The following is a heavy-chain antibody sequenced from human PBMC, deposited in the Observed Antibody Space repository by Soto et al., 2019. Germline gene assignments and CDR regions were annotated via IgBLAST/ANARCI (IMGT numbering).Heavy chain of an antibody. Sequence: QVQLVQSGAEVKKPGSSVKVSCKASGGTFSSYTFIWVRQAPGQGLEWMGGIIPIFATTNYAQKFQGRVTITADESTSTAYMALSSLRSEDTAVYYCATDTGQAMATNSRDYYFDCWGQGTLVTVSS. V-gene: IGHV1-69*01. CDR3: ATDTGQAMATNSRDYYFDC. CDR2: IIPIFATT. CDR1: GGTFSSYT. D-gene: IGHD3-22*01. J-gene: IGHJ4*02.